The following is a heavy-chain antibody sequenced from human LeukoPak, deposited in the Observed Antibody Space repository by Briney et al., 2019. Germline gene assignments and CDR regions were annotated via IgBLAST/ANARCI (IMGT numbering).Heavy chain of an antibody. D-gene: IGHD3-16*02. CDR1: GYSISSGYY. CDR3: ARHGSYRGIAATF. CDR2: IYYSGST. V-gene: IGHV4-38-2*02. Sequence: SETLSLTCTVSGYSISSGYYWGWIRQPPGKGLEWIGSIYYSGSTYYNPSLKSRVTISVDTSKNQFSLKLSSVTAADTAVYYCARHGSYRGIAATFWGQGTLVTVSS. J-gene: IGHJ4*02.